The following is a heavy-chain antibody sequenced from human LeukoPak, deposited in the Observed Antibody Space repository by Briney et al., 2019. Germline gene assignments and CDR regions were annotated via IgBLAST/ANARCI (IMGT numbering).Heavy chain of an antibody. Sequence: GGSLRLSCAASGFTFSSYAMSWVRQAPGKGLEWVSAISGSGDSTYYGDSVKGRFTISRDNSKNTLYLQMNSLRAEDTAVYYCATDVGYSYGPSDAFDIWGQGTMVTVSS. D-gene: IGHD5-18*01. CDR1: GFTFSSYA. CDR3: ATDVGYSYGPSDAFDI. J-gene: IGHJ3*02. V-gene: IGHV3-23*01. CDR2: ISGSGDST.